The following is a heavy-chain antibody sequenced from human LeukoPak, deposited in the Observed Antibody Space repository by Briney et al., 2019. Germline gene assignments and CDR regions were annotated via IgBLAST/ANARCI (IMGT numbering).Heavy chain of an antibody. D-gene: IGHD2-2*01. CDR3: AKDSFCSSTSCSDFDY. CDR1: GFTFSSYS. V-gene: IGHV3-48*04. Sequence: GGSLRLSCAASGFTFSSYSMNWVRQAPGKGLEWVSYISSSSSTIYYADSVKGRFTISRDNAKNSPYLQMNSLRAEDTAVYYCAKDSFCSSTSCSDFDYWGQGTLVTVSS. J-gene: IGHJ4*02. CDR2: ISSSSSTI.